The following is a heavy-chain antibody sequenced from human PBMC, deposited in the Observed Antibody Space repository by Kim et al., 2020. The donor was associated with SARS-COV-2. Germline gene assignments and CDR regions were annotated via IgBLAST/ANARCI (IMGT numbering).Heavy chain of an antibody. CDR2: INNDHAI. V-gene: IGHV3-21*01. CDR1: GFTFSIYT. Sequence: GGSLRLSCAASGFTFSIYTMSWVRQTPQKGLEWVSLINNDHAIVYADSVKGRITIFRDNAKNSEYLQMISLRAEETAAYYCARDCSSMARPEPFNGMDV. J-gene: IGHJ6*01. CDR3: ARDCSSMARPEPFNGMDV. D-gene: IGHD2-2*01.